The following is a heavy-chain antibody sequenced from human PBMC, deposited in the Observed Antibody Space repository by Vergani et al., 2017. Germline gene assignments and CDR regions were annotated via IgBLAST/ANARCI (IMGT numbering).Heavy chain of an antibody. Sequence: EVQLLESGGGLVPPGGSLRLSCAASGFTFSSYAMSGVRQAPGKGLEWVSAISGSGGSTYYADSVKGRFTISRDNSKNTLYLQMNSQRAEDTAVYYCAGDPPCGWSNYYYFMVVWGKGTTVTVSS. CDR1: GFTFSSYA. D-gene: IGHD6-19*01. CDR3: AGDPPCGWSNYYYFMVV. V-gene: IGHV3-23*01. CDR2: ISGSGGST. J-gene: IGHJ6*03.